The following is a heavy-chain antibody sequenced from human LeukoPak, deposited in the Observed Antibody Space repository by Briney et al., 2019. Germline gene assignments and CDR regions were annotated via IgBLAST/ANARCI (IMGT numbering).Heavy chain of an antibody. CDR3: ARDGRSGSYYDF. Sequence: GGSLRLSCAASGFTFSSYAMHWVRQAPGKGLEWVAVISYDGSNKYYADSVKGRFTISRDNSKNALYLQMNSLRAEDTAVYYCARDGRSGSYYDFWGQGTLVTVSS. CDR1: GFTFSSYA. CDR2: ISYDGSNK. V-gene: IGHV3-30-3*01. D-gene: IGHD1-26*01. J-gene: IGHJ4*02.